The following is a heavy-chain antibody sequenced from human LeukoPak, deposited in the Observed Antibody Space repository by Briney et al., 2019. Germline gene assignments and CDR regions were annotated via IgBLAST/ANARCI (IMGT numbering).Heavy chain of an antibody. V-gene: IGHV1-2*02. J-gene: IGHJ5*02. Sequence: GASVKVSCKASGYNFIGYYIHWVRQAPGQGLEWMGWINPNSGATNYAQSFQGRVTMTRDTSTSTAHMELSRLRSDDTAVYYCARGDCSVSGCHGGNWFDPWGQGTLVTVSS. CDR2: INPNSGAT. D-gene: IGHD2-15*01. CDR3: ARGDCSVSGCHGGNWFDP. CDR1: GYNFIGYY.